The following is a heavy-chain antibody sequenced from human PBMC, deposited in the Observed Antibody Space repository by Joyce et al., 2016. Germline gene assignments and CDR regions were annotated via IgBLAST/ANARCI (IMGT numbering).Heavy chain of an antibody. CDR1: GFTFSSYA. J-gene: IGHJ4*02. CDR2: ISASVGRT. V-gene: IGHV3-23*01. CDR3: ANNKEELRYFWSGYYLFEY. D-gene: IGHD3-3*01. Sequence: EVQLLESGGGVVQPGGSLRLSCAASGFTFSSYAMSGVRQARGKGLDGFSGISASVGRTYYADSGKVRLTISRDNSKNTLYLQMNSRRAEDTAVYYCANNKEELRYFWSGYYLFEYWGQGTLVTVSS.